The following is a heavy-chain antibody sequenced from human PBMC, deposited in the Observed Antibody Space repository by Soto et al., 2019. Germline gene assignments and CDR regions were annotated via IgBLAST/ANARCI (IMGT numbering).Heavy chain of an antibody. D-gene: IGHD2-15*01. Sequence: SETLSLTFTVSDGSISSFYWSWIRQPPGKGLEWIGNVFYSGSTIYNPSLKSRVTISVDTSKNQFSLNLSSVTAADTAVYYCAKEICDPNGCYGRWLASWGQGTLVTVSS. CDR1: DGSISSFY. CDR3: AKEICDPNGCYGRWLAS. V-gene: IGHV4-59*01. J-gene: IGHJ5*01. CDR2: VFYSGST.